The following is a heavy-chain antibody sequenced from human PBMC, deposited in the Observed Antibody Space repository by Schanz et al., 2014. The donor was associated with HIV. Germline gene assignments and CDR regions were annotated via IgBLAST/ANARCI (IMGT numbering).Heavy chain of an antibody. D-gene: IGHD1-26*01. J-gene: IGHJ1*01. V-gene: IGHV3-23*04. CDR1: GFTFSSYA. CDR3: AKRGPYTGRYEYFQQ. CDR2: VGYGGDNT. Sequence: EVQLVDSGGGLVKPGGSLRLSCAASGFTFSSYAMSWVRLAPGKGLEWVSTVGYGGDNTYYADSVEGRFTISRDNSKNTVYLQMNSLRAEDTALYYCAKRGPYTGRYEYFQQWGQGTLVTVSS.